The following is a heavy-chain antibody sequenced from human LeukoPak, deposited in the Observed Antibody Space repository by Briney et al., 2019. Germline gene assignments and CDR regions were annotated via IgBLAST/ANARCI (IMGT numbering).Heavy chain of an antibody. D-gene: IGHD3-10*01. V-gene: IGHV3-15*01. J-gene: IGHJ1*01. Sequence: PGGSLRLSCAASGFTFSYAYMNWVRQAPGKGPEWVGRIKSKADGGTTDYAAPVKGRFTISRDDSKSMLYLHMNSLTTEDTAVYHCLTVTMSRGINWGQGTLVTVSS. CDR2: IKSKADGGTT. CDR3: LTVTMSRGIN. CDR1: GFTFSYAY.